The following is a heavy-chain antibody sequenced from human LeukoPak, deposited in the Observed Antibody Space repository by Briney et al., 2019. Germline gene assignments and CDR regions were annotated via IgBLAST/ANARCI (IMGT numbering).Heavy chain of an antibody. CDR3: ARVLWFGGIGFDH. J-gene: IGHJ4*02. Sequence: SETLSLTCTVSGGSISSYYWSWIRQPPGKGLEWIGYIYYSGSTYYNPSLKSRVTISVDTSKNQFSLKLSSVTAADTAVYYCARVLWFGGIGFDHWGQGTLVTVSS. D-gene: IGHD3-10*01. V-gene: IGHV4-59*01. CDR1: GGSISSYY. CDR2: IYYSGST.